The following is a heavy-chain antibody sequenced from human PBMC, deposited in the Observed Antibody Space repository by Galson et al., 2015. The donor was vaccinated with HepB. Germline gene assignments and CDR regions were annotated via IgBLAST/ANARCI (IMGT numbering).Heavy chain of an antibody. D-gene: IGHD6-19*01. CDR2: ISSSSSYI. Sequence: SLRLSCAASGFTFSSYSMNWVRQAPGKGLEWVSSISSSSSYIYYADSVKGRFTISRDNAKNSLYLQMNSLRAEDTAVYYCARDSSGMVSGYWGQGTLVTVSS. J-gene: IGHJ4*02. CDR1: GFTFSSYS. CDR3: ARDSSGMVSGY. V-gene: IGHV3-21*01.